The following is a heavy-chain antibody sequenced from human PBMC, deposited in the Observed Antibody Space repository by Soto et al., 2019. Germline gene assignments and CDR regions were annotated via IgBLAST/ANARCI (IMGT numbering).Heavy chain of an antibody. Sequence: QVQLVQSGAEVKKPGASVKVSCKASGYTFTSYGISWVRQAPGQGLEWMGWISAYNGNTNYAQKLQGRVTMTAATATSTAYMELRSLRSDDTAVYYCASSLLVGYGLEGESDWGQGTLVTVSS. CDR3: ASSLLVGYGLEGESD. V-gene: IGHV1-18*01. D-gene: IGHD5-18*01. CDR1: GYTFTSYG. CDR2: ISAYNGNT. J-gene: IGHJ4*02.